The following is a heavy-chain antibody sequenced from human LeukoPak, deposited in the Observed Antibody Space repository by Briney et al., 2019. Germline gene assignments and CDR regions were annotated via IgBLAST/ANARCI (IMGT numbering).Heavy chain of an antibody. J-gene: IGHJ4*02. D-gene: IGHD4-11*01. CDR1: GYTFTGYY. V-gene: IGHV1-2*02. CDR2: INPNSGGT. CDR3: ARERAPDYSYYFDH. Sequence: GASVKVSCKASGYTFTGYYMHWVRQAPGQGLEWMGWINPNSGGTNYAQKFQGRVTMTRDTSISTAYMELSRLRSDDTAVYYCARERAPDYSYYFDHWGQGTLVTVSS.